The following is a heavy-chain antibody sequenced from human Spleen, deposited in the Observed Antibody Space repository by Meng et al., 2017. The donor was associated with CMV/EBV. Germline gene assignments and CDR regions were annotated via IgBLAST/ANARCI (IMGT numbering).Heavy chain of an antibody. V-gene: IGHV4-34*01. Sequence: VDGGSFSGYYWSWIRQPPGKGLEWIGEINHSGSTDYNPSLKSRVTISVDTSKNQFSLKLSSVTAADTAVYYCARVHSGAWASYYFDYWGQGTLVTVSS. CDR3: ARVHSGAWASYYFDY. J-gene: IGHJ4*02. CDR1: GGSFSGYY. CDR2: INHSGST. D-gene: IGHD2-2*01.